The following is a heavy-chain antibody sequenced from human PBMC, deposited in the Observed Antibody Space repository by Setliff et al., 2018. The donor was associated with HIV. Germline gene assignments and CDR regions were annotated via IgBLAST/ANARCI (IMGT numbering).Heavy chain of an antibody. CDR1: GFTFRNYL. Sequence: GGSLRLSCSGSGFTFRNYLMTWVRQTPGKGLEWVANINREATEMSYVDSVKGRFTVPRDNAENSLYLQMNSLRAEDTAVYYCARGHSDQLLFVLYYYYMDVWGKGTTVTVSS. V-gene: IGHV3-7*01. CDR2: INREATEM. J-gene: IGHJ6*03. CDR3: ARGHSDQLLFVLYYYYMDV. D-gene: IGHD2-2*01.